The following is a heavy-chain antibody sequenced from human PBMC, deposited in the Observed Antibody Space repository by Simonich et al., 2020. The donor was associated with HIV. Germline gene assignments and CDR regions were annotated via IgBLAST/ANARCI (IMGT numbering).Heavy chain of an antibody. D-gene: IGHD5-12*01. CDR1: GGSFSSYH. Sequence: QVQLQQWGAGLLKPSETLSLPCAVYGGSFSSYHWNWIRLPPGKGLEGIGEIDHSGSPNCKPSLKSRVTISVDTSKNQFSLKVNSVTAADTAVYYCARQSGYVDAFDIWGQGTMVTVSS. V-gene: IGHV4-34*01. CDR3: ARQSGYVDAFDI. J-gene: IGHJ3*02. CDR2: IDHSGSP.